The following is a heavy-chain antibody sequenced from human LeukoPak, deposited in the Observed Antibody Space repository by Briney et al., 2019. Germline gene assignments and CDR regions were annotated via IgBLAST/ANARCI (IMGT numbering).Heavy chain of an antibody. Sequence: PSETLSLTCAVYGGSLRGYYWRWTRQPPGKGLEWIGEINHSGSTNYNPSLKSRVTISVDTSKNQFSLKLSSLTDADTAVYYHANWSDYDILTGYPACFDYWGQGTLVTVSS. CDR1: GGSLRGYY. CDR2: INHSGST. D-gene: IGHD3-9*01. J-gene: IGHJ4*02. V-gene: IGHV4-34*01. CDR3: ANWSDYDILTGYPACFDY.